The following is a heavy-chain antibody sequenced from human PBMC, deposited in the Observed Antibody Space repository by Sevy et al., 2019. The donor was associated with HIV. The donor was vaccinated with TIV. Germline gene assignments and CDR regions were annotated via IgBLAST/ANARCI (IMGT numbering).Heavy chain of an antibody. J-gene: IGHJ6*02. Sequence: GGSLRLSCAAAGFTFSSYGMHWVRQAPGKGLEWVAVIWYNGSNKYYADSVRGRFTISRDNSKNTQYLQMNSLRAEDTAVYYCARDLITFGGSHYGMDVWGQGTTVTVSS. D-gene: IGHD3-16*01. CDR2: IWYNGSNK. CDR3: ARDLITFGGSHYGMDV. CDR1: GFTFSSYG. V-gene: IGHV3-33*01.